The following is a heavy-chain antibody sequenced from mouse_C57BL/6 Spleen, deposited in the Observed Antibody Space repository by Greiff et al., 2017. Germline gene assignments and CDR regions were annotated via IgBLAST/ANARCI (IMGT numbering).Heavy chain of an antibody. CDR3: ARNDDYDGFAY. Sequence: VKLMESGPGLVQPSQSLSITCTVSGFSLTSYGVHWVRQSPGKGLEWLGVIWSGGSTDYNAAFISRLSISKDNSKSQVFFKMNSLQADDTAIYYCARNDDYDGFAYWGQGTLVTVSA. V-gene: IGHV2-2*01. J-gene: IGHJ3*01. CDR1: GFSLTSYG. D-gene: IGHD2-4*01. CDR2: IWSGGST.